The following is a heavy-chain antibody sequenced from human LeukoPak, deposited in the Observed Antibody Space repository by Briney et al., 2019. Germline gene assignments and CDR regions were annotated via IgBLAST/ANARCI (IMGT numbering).Heavy chain of an antibody. V-gene: IGHV3-48*01. Sequence: GGSLRLSCAASGFTFSSYSMNWVRQAPGKGLEWVSYISSSSSTIYYADSVKGRFTISRDNAKNSLYLQMNSLRAEDTAVYYCTKAPLYCSSTSCIYYYYGMDVWGQGTTVTVSS. J-gene: IGHJ6*02. CDR2: ISSSSSTI. CDR3: TKAPLYCSSTSCIYYYYGMDV. D-gene: IGHD2-2*01. CDR1: GFTFSSYS.